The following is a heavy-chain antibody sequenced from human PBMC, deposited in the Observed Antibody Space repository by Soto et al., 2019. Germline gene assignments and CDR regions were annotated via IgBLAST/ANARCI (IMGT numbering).Heavy chain of an antibody. CDR1: GYTFTSYG. V-gene: IGHV1-8*02. J-gene: IGHJ2*01. D-gene: IGHD3-9*01. CDR2: MNPNSGNT. CDR3: ARGYCDILTGYYDWYFDL. Sequence: ASVKVSCKASGYTFTSYGISWVRQATGQGLEWMGWMNPNSGNTGYAQKFQRRVTMTRNTSISTAYMELSSLRSEDTAVYYCARGYCDILTGYYDWYFDLWGRGTLVTVSS.